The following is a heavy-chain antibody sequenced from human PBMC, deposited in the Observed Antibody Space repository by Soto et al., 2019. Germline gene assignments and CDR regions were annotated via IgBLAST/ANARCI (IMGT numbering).Heavy chain of an antibody. CDR2: INPNSGGT. V-gene: IGHV1-2*04. Sequence: KVSCKASGYTFTGYYMHWVRQAPGQGLEWMGWINPNSGGTNYAQKFQGWVTMTRDTSISTAYMELSRLRSDDTAVYYCARDANSGSYYYYYGMDVWGQGTTVTVSS. CDR1: GYTFTGYY. D-gene: IGHD1-26*01. CDR3: ARDANSGSYYYYYGMDV. J-gene: IGHJ6*02.